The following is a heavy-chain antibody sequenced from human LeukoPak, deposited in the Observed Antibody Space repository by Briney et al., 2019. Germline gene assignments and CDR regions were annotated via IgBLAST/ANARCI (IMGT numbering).Heavy chain of an antibody. CDR1: GGTFSSYA. CDR3: ARDLGCSGGSCYPSLYWFDP. V-gene: IGHV1-69*05. CDR2: LIPIFGTA. J-gene: IGHJ5*02. D-gene: IGHD2-15*01. Sequence: SVKVSCKASGGTFSSYAISWVRQAPGQGLEWMGRLIPIFGTANYAQKFQGRVTITTDESTSTAYMELSSLRSEDTAVYYCARDLGCSGGSCYPSLYWFDPWGQGTLVTLSS.